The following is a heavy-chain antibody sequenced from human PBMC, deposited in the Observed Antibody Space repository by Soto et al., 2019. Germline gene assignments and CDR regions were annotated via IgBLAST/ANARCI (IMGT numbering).Heavy chain of an antibody. D-gene: IGHD3-10*01. V-gene: IGHV3-23*01. Sequence: EVQLLESGGGLVQPGGSLSLSCAASGFTFSSYAMSWVRQAPGKGLEWVSAISGSGGSTYYADSVKGRFTISRDNSKNPLYLQMNSLRAEDTAVYYCAKDNHLLAGRGVIIGWFDPWGQGTLVTVSS. J-gene: IGHJ5*02. CDR2: ISGSGGST. CDR1: GFTFSSYA. CDR3: AKDNHLLAGRGVIIGWFDP.